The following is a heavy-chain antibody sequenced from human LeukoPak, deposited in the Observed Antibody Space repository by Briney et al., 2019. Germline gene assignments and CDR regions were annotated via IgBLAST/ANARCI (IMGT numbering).Heavy chain of an antibody. V-gene: IGHV3-30*18. Sequence: GGSLRLSCAASGFTFSSYGMHWVRQAPGKGLEWVAVISYDGSNKYYADSVQGRFTISRDNFKNTLYLQMNSLRAEDTAVYYCAKDLITMVRGVILGYYYGMDVWGQGTTVTVSS. CDR3: AKDLITMVRGVILGYYYGMDV. J-gene: IGHJ6*02. CDR2: ISYDGSNK. CDR1: GFTFSSYG. D-gene: IGHD3-10*01.